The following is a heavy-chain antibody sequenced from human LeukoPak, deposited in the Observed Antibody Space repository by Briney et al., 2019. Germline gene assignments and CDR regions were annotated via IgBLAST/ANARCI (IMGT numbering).Heavy chain of an antibody. V-gene: IGHV1-46*01. D-gene: IGHD6-13*01. CDR1: GYSFTSHY. Sequence: ASVKVSCKASGYSFTSHYMHWVRQAPGQGLEWLGLINPSGSSTLYAQKFQGRVTMTRDMSTTTDYMELSSLRSEDTAVYYCARDLSPYSSSWCFDYWGQGTLVTVSS. CDR3: ARDLSPYSSSWCFDY. CDR2: INPSGSST. J-gene: IGHJ4*02.